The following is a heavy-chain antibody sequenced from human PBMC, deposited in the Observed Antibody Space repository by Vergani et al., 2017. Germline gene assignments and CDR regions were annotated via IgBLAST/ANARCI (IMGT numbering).Heavy chain of an antibody. Sequence: QVQLVQSGAEVKKPGSSVKVSCKASGGTFSSYAISWVRQAPGQGLEWMGGIIPIFGTANYAQKFQGRVTITADESTSTAYMELSSLRSEDTAVYYCARASRDCSSTSCHLAARAFDIWGQGTMVTVSS. J-gene: IGHJ3*02. CDR3: ARASRDCSSTSCHLAARAFDI. D-gene: IGHD2-2*01. CDR1: GGTFSSYA. CDR2: IIPIFGTA. V-gene: IGHV1-69*01.